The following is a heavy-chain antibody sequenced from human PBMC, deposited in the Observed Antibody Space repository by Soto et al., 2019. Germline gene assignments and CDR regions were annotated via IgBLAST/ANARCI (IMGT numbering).Heavy chain of an antibody. D-gene: IGHD3-22*01. J-gene: IGHJ4*02. CDR1: GGSISSGGYY. CDR2: ISYSGST. Sequence: QVQLQESGPGLVKPSQPLSLTCNVSGGSISSGGYYWSWIRQHPGKGLEWIGYISYSGSTYYNPSLESRVTISVDTSKNQFSLKLSSVTAADTAVYYCARDALSRDSIWGQGTLVTVSS. V-gene: IGHV4-31*03. CDR3: ARDALSRDSI.